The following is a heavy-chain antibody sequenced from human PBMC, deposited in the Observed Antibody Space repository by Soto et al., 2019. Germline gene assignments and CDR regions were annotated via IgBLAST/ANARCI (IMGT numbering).Heavy chain of an antibody. Sequence: GGSLRLSCAASGFTFSDYYMSWIRQAPGKGLEWVSYISSSSSYANYADSVKGRFTISRDNAKNSLYLQMNSLRAEDTAVYYCAGIPLVGATSLHWFDPWGQGTLVTVSS. V-gene: IGHV3-11*06. CDR1: GFTFSDYY. CDR3: AGIPLVGATSLHWFDP. CDR2: ISSSSSYA. J-gene: IGHJ5*02. D-gene: IGHD1-26*01.